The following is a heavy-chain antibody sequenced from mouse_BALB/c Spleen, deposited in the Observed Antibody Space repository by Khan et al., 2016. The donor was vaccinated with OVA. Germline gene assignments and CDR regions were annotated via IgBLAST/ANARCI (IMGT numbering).Heavy chain of an antibody. D-gene: IGHD2-1*01. CDR3: ANDGNGQAWFAY. V-gene: IGHV14-3*02. CDR2: LDPANGNT. Sequence: VQLQQSGAELVKPGASVKLSCTASGFTIKDTYMHWVKQRPDQGLEWIGRLDPANGNTKYDPKFQGKATITAETSSNTAYLPPSSLTSEDTAVYYCANDGNGQAWFAYWGQGTLVTVSA. CDR1: GFTIKDTY. J-gene: IGHJ3*01.